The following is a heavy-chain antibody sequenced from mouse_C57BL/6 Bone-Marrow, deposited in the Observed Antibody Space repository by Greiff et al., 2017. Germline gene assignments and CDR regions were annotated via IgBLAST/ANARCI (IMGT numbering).Heavy chain of an antibody. Sequence: VQLQQSGAELVRPGASVKLSCTASGFNIKDDYMHWVKQRPEQGLEWIGWIDPENGDTEYASKFQGKATITADTSSNTAYLQLSSLTAEDTAVYYCTADAMDYWGQGTSVTVSS. J-gene: IGHJ4*01. V-gene: IGHV14-4*01. CDR3: TADAMDY. CDR2: IDPENGDT. CDR1: GFNIKDDY.